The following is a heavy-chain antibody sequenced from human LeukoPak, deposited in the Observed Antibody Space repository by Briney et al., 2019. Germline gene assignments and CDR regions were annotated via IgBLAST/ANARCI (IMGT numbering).Heavy chain of an antibody. CDR3: ARAFRGESTIHELRDDLTPNNYFDY. J-gene: IGHJ4*02. Sequence: LETLSLTCAVYGGSFSGYYWSWIRQPPGKGLEWIGEINHSGSTNYNPSLKSRVTISVDTSKNQSSLKLSSVTAADTAVYYCARAFRGESTIHELRDDLTPNNYFDYWGQGTLVTVSS. D-gene: IGHD3-16*01. CDR2: INHSGST. V-gene: IGHV4-34*01. CDR1: GGSFSGYY.